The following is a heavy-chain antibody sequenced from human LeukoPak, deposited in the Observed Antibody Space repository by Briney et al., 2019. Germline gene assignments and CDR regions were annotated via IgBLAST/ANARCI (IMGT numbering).Heavy chain of an antibody. D-gene: IGHD3-22*01. Sequence: PGGSLRLSCAASGFTFSSYSMNWVRQAPGKGLEWVSSISRSSNYKYYAESVKGRFTISRDNAKNSLYLQMNSLRAEDTALYYCASSRYDSSGYYGIIGYWGQGTLVTVSS. J-gene: IGHJ4*02. CDR3: ASSRYDSSGYYGIIGY. CDR1: GFTFSSYS. CDR2: ISRSSNYK. V-gene: IGHV3-21*01.